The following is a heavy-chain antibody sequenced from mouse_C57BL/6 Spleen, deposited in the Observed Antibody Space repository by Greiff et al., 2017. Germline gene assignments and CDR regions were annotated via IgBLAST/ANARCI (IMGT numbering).Heavy chain of an antibody. CDR3: ARKFIPNWYFDV. J-gene: IGHJ1*03. V-gene: IGHV1-26*01. CDR2: INPNNGGT. CDR1: GYTFTDYY. Sequence: VQLQQSGPELVKPGASVKISCKASGYTFTDYYMNWVKQSHGKSLEWIGDINPNNGGTSYNQKFKGKATLTVDKSSSTAYMELRSLTSEDSAVYYCARKFIPNWYFDVWGTGTTVTVSS. D-gene: IGHD1-1*01.